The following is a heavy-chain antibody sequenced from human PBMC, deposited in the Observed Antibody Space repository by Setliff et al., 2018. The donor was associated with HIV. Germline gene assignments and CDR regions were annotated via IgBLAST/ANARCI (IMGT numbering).Heavy chain of an antibody. Sequence: GGSLRLSCAASGFTFSNYEMNWVRQAPGKGLEWVSYISSSGSTTYYADSVKGRFTISRDNAKNSLYLEMNSLTAEDTAVYYCARHEPGWYALSGGRYFDYWGQGTLVTVSS. CDR3: ARHEPGWYALSGGRYFDY. CDR1: GFTFSNYE. J-gene: IGHJ4*02. D-gene: IGHD6-19*01. V-gene: IGHV3-48*03. CDR2: ISSSGSTT.